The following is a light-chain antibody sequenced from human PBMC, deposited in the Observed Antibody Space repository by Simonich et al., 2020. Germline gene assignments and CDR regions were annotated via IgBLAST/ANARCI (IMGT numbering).Light chain of an antibody. V-gene: IGKV4-1*01. CDR1: QSVLYSSNNKNY. CDR3: QQYYSTPRT. Sequence: IVMTQSPDSLAVSLGERATINCKSSQSVLYSSNNKNYLAWYQQKPGQPPKLLIYWASTRESVVPDRCSCSGSGTDFTLTISSLQAEDVAVYYCQQYYSTPRTFGQGTKVEIK. CDR2: WAS. J-gene: IGKJ1*01.